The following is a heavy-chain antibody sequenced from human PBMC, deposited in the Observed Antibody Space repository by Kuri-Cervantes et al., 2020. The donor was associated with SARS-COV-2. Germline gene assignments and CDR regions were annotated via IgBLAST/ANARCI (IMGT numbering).Heavy chain of an antibody. CDR1: GFTFSDHY. J-gene: IGHJ4*02. CDR3: VKGSAASRPYYFDS. V-gene: IGHV3-23*01. D-gene: IGHD3-10*01. Sequence: GESLKISCAASGFTFSDHYMAWVRQAPGKGLEWVSAITDDGGSTYHADSVKGRFTISRDNSKTTLFLQMNSLRAEDTAVYHCVKGSAASRPYYFDSWGQGTLVTVSS. CDR2: ITDDGGST.